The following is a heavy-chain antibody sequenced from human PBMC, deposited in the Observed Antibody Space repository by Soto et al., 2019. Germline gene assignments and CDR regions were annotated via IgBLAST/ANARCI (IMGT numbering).Heavy chain of an antibody. CDR3: ARDYALWFGELLFLNYYYGMDV. D-gene: IGHD3-10*01. J-gene: IGHJ6*02. CDR2: SNRDGSDT. CDR1: GFTFGGYW. V-gene: IGHV3-74*01. Sequence: GGSLRLSCAASGFTFGGYWMHWIRQAPGKGLEWVSRSNRDGSDTNYADSVKGRFTISRDNSKNTLYLQMNSLRAEDTAVYYCARDYALWFGELLFLNYYYGMDVWGQGTTVTVSS.